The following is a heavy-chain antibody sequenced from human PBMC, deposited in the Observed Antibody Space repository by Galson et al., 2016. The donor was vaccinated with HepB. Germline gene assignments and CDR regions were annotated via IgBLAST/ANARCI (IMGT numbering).Heavy chain of an antibody. CDR2: ISSSWCTM. J-gene: IGHJ6*02. D-gene: IGHD5-12*01. CDR3: ARDGLRIAVKYYFAMDV. Sequence: SLRLSCAASGFTFSDYYMGWIRQAPGKGLEWVAYISSSWCTMSYADSVKGRFTISRDKAKNLLFLQMNNLRADDTAVYYCARDGLRIAVKYYFAMDVWGQGTTVTVSS. CDR1: GFTFSDYY. V-gene: IGHV3-11*01.